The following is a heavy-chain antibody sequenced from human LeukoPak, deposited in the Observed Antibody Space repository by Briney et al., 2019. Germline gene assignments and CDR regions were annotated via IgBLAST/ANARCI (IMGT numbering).Heavy chain of an antibody. Sequence: GGSLRLSCAASGFTFGIYWMHWVRQAPGKGLVWVSRINSDGSSTSYTDSVRGRFSIATDNAKNTPYRQMNSLRTKDTAVYYCARAAGPGGRDAFDIWGQGTMVTVSS. V-gene: IGHV3-74*01. CDR3: ARAAGPGGRDAFDI. J-gene: IGHJ3*02. D-gene: IGHD1-26*01. CDR1: GFTFGIYW. CDR2: INSDGSST.